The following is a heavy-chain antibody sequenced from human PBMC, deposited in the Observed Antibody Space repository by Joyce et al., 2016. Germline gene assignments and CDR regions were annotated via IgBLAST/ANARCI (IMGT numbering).Heavy chain of an antibody. J-gene: IGHJ4*02. Sequence: EVRLVESGGGLVQPGGSLRLSCAASGFSFNTYSINWVRQAPGKGLEWLSYISASSGTIYYADSVKGRFTISRDNAKNSVYLQMNSLRDEDTAVYYCARVGRTGYTCDYWGQGTLVTVSS. CDR2: ISASSGTI. CDR3: ARVGRTGYTCDY. V-gene: IGHV3-48*02. D-gene: IGHD5-24*01. CDR1: GFSFNTYS.